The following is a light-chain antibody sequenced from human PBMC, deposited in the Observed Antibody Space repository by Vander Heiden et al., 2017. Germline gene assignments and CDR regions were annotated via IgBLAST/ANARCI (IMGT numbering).Light chain of an antibody. Sequence: ETVMPQSPATLSVSPGETVTLSCRASQSVTTRLAWYQHKPGQAPRLLIYGASTRATAIPTRFSGSGSETEFTLTISGLQSEDFAVYYCQQYNNWPPYTFGQGTKLEIK. CDR3: QQYNNWPPYT. J-gene: IGKJ2*01. V-gene: IGKV3-15*01. CDR2: GAS. CDR1: QSVTTR.